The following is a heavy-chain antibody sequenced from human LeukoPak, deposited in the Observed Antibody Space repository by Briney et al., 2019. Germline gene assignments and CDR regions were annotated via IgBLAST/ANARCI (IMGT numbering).Heavy chain of an antibody. CDR1: GGTFSSYA. V-gene: IGHV1-69*13. D-gene: IGHD5-12*01. Sequence: SVKVSCKASGGTFSSYAISWVRQAPGQGLEWMGGIIPIFGTANYAQKFQGRVTITADESTSTAYMELSSLRSEDTAVYYCARGPSGYDRYYYGMDVWGQGTTVTVSS. CDR2: IIPIFGTA. CDR3: ARGPSGYDRYYYGMDV. J-gene: IGHJ6*02.